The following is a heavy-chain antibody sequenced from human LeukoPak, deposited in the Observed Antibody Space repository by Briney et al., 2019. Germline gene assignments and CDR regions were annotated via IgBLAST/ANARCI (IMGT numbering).Heavy chain of an antibody. CDR1: GYTFTSYD. V-gene: IGHV1-8*01. CDR3: ARHNDGVGATGDY. J-gene: IGHJ4*02. Sequence: ASVKVSCKASGYTFTSYDINWVRQATGQGLEWMGWMNPNSGNTGYAQKFQGRVTMTRNTSISTAYMEPSSLRSEDTAVYYCARHNDGVGATGDYWGQGTLVTVSS. D-gene: IGHD1-26*01. CDR2: MNPNSGNT.